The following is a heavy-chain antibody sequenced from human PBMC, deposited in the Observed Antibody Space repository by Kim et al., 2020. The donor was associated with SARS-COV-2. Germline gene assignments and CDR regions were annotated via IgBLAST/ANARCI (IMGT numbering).Heavy chain of an antibody. CDR3: ARTTLPTGWYRSSDAFDI. J-gene: IGHJ3*02. Sequence: SETLSLTCTVSGGSISSGSYYWSWIRQPAGKGLEWIGRIYTSGSTNYNPSLKSRVTISVDTSKNQFSLKLSSVTAADTAVYYCARTTLPTGWYRSSDAFDIWGQGTMVTVSS. D-gene: IGHD6-19*01. CDR2: IYTSGST. CDR1: GGSISSGSYY. V-gene: IGHV4-61*02.